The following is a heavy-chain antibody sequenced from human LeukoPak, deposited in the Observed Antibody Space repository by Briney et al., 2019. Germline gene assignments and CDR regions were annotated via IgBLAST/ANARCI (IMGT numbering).Heavy chain of an antibody. CDR2: INHSGST. CDR1: GGSFSGYY. Sequence: SETLSLTCAVYGGSFSGYYWSWIRQPPGKGLEWIGEINHSGSTNYNPSLKSRVTISVDTSKNQFSLKLSSVTAADTAVYYCARGRGYSYGLFDYWGQGTLVTVSS. D-gene: IGHD5-18*01. V-gene: IGHV4-34*01. J-gene: IGHJ4*02. CDR3: ARGRGYSYGLFDY.